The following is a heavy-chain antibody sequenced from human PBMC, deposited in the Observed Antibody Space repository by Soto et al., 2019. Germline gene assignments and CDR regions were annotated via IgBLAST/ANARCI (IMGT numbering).Heavy chain of an antibody. D-gene: IGHD3-10*01. CDR1: VGTLSRSY. V-gene: IGHV4-59*01. Sequence: SETLCLTCTASVGTLSRSYWRWIRRPPGKGMDWTGYIYYSGSTNYNPSLKSRVTISVDTSKNQFPLKLSSVTAADTAVYYCARILPGVVAHSHNWFDPWGQGTLATVS. CDR2: IYYSGST. J-gene: IGHJ5*02. CDR3: ARILPGVVAHSHNWFDP.